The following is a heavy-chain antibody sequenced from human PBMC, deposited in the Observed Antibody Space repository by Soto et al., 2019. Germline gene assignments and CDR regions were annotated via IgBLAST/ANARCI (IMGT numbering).Heavy chain of an antibody. Sequence: PSETLSLTCTVSGGSISSSSYYWGWIRQPPGKGLEWIGSIYYSGSTYYNPSLKSRVTISVDTSKNQFSLKLSSVTAADTAVYYCASNNMVRGVIITGHFDYWGQGTLVTVPQ. CDR1: GGSISSSSYY. CDR3: ASNNMVRGVIITGHFDY. V-gene: IGHV4-39*01. CDR2: IYYSGST. D-gene: IGHD3-10*01. J-gene: IGHJ4*02.